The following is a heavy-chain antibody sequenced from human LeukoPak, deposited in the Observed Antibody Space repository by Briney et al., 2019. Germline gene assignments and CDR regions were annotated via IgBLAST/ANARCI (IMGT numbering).Heavy chain of an antibody. Sequence: SETPSLTCTVSGGSVSSGSYYWSWIRQPPGKGLEWIGYIYYSGSTNYNPSLKSRVTISVDTSKNQFSLKLSSVTAADTAVYYCARGRFSYGYPYYFDYWGQGTLVTVSS. D-gene: IGHD5-18*01. CDR2: IYYSGST. V-gene: IGHV4-61*01. CDR3: ARGRFSYGYPYYFDY. J-gene: IGHJ4*02. CDR1: GGSVSSGSYY.